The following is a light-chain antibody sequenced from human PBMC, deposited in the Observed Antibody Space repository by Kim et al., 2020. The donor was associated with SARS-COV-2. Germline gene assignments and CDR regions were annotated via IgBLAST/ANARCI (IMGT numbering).Light chain of an antibody. J-gene: IGLJ2*01. CDR2: QDS. Sequence: VSPGQTATITCSGDELGDKYACWYQQKPGQSPVLVIYQDSKRPSGIPERFSGSNSGNTATLTISGTQAMDEADYYCQAWDSSTVVFGGGTQLTVL. CDR3: QAWDSSTVV. V-gene: IGLV3-1*01. CDR1: ELGDKY.